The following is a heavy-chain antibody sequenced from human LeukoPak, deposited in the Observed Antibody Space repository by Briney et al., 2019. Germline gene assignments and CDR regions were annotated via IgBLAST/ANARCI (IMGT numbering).Heavy chain of an antibody. V-gene: IGHV3-23*01. Sequence: PGGSLRLSCAASGFTFSRCAMSWARQAPGKGLQWVSSITSSSNLYYSDSVRGRFSISRDNSKNTLYLQMNNLRAEDTAVYYCAKRDVLGGWYHDYWGQGTLVTVSS. CDR2: ITSSSNL. J-gene: IGHJ4*02. CDR3: AKRDVLGGWYHDY. D-gene: IGHD6-19*01. CDR1: GFTFSRCA.